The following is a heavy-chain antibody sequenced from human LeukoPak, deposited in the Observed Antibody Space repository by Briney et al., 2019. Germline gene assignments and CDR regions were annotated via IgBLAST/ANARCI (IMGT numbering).Heavy chain of an antibody. CDR3: AREMYSGMYNDAFDI. CDR2: IRSDGST. J-gene: IGHJ3*02. CDR1: GSTVSSNY. D-gene: IGHD1-26*01. Sequence: GSLRLSCTASGSTVSSNYMSWVRQAPGKGLEWVSVIRSDGSTNHADSVKGRFTISRDNSKNTLYLQMNNLRAEDTAMYYCAREMYSGMYNDAFDIWGQGTKVTVSS. V-gene: IGHV3-53*01.